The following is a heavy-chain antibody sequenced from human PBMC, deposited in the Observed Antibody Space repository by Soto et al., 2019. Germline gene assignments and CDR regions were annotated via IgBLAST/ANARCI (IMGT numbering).Heavy chain of an antibody. Sequence: SETLSLTCAVYGGSFSGDYWSWIRQPPGKGQEWIGEINHSGSTNYNPSLKSRVTISVDTSKNQFSLKLRSVTAVDTAVYYCARIRFLEWLHSHHYYYGMYFWGQGTTVTVAS. CDR3: ARIRFLEWLHSHHYYYGMYF. J-gene: IGHJ6*02. D-gene: IGHD3-3*01. CDR2: INHSGST. CDR1: GGSFSGDY. V-gene: IGHV4-34*01.